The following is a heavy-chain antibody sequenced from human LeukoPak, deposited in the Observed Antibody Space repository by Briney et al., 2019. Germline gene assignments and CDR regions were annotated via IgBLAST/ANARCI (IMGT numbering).Heavy chain of an antibody. J-gene: IGHJ4*02. CDR2: FYYGGRS. D-gene: IGHD3-16*02. Sequence: SETLSLTCTVSGDSVSNYYWSWIRQPPGKGLEWVGYFYYGGRSNYSPSLTSRVTMSVDTSKNQFSLKLSSVTAADTAVYYCARLSVYYDYVWGSYRLYYFDYWGQGTLVTVSS. CDR3: ARLSVYYDYVWGSYRLYYFDY. V-gene: IGHV4-59*08. CDR1: GDSVSNYY.